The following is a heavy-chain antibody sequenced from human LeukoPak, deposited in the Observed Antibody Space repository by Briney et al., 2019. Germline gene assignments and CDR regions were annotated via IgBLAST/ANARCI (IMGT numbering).Heavy chain of an antibody. Sequence: GGSLRLSCAASGFTFSGYYMSWVRQAPGKGPEWVSYISSSGDRQYYADSVKGRFSISKDNAKNSLFLQMDSLRAEDTAVYYCARDRGAVAGRYFDYWGQGTLVTVSS. J-gene: IGHJ4*02. CDR2: ISSSGDRQ. CDR3: ARDRGAVAGRYFDY. D-gene: IGHD6-19*01. V-gene: IGHV3-11*01. CDR1: GFTFSGYY.